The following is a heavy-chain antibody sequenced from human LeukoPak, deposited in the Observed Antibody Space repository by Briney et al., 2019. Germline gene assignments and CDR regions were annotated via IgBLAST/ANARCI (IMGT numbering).Heavy chain of an antibody. D-gene: IGHD4-17*01. CDR3: ARERDYGDYVRLDYYYYGMDV. Sequence: GGALRLSCAASAFTFSSYSMNWGRQAPGKGLEWVSSISSSGSYIYYAESVKGRFTISRDNAKNSLYLQMNSLRAEDTAVYYCARERDYGDYVRLDYYYYGMDVWGQGTTVTVSS. V-gene: IGHV3-21*01. CDR1: AFTFSSYS. CDR2: ISSSGSYI. J-gene: IGHJ6*02.